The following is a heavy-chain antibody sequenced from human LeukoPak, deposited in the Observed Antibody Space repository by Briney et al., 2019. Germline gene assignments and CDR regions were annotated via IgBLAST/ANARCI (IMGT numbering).Heavy chain of an antibody. CDR2: IYYSGST. D-gene: IGHD3-10*01. CDR1: GGSISSYY. Sequence: SETLSLTCTVSGGSISSYYWSWIRQPPGKGLEWIGYIYYSGSTNYNPSLKSRVTISVDTSKNQFSLKLSSVTAADTAVYYCAREAGGRSYYMDVWGKGTTVTVSS. V-gene: IGHV4-59*01. J-gene: IGHJ6*03. CDR3: AREAGGRSYYMDV.